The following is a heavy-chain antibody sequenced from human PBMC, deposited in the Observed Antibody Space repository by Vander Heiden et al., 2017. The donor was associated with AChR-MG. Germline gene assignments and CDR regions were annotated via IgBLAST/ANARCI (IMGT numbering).Heavy chain of an antibody. V-gene: IGHV6-1*01. D-gene: IGHD5-18*01. CDR1: GDRVSSNRAA. CDR3: TNTAGGMDV. CDR2: TYYRSKWHN. Sequence: QVQLPQSRPGLGKTSQSLALPCAIPGDRVSSNRAAWNWSRQSPSRGREWLGRTYYRSKWHNEYAISVKNRITINPDTSKNQFSLQLNSVTPEDTGVYYCTNTAGGMDVWGQGTTVTVSS. J-gene: IGHJ6*02.